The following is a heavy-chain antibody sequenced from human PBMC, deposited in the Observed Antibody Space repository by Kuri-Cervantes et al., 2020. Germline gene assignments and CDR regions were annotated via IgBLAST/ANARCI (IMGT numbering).Heavy chain of an antibody. CDR2: ISSSSSTI. Sequence: GGSLRLSCAASGFTFSDYYMNWIRQAPGKGLEWVSYISSSSSTIYYADSVQGRFSISRDNSKNTLFLEINSLRAEDTALYFCAKGGYTYYYDTSGYYCDCWGQGTLVTVSS. V-gene: IGHV3-11*01. D-gene: IGHD3-22*01. CDR1: GFTFSDYY. CDR3: AKGGYTYYYDTSGYYCDC. J-gene: IGHJ4*02.